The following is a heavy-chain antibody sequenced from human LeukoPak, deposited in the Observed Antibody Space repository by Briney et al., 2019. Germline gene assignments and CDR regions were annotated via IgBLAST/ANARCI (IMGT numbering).Heavy chain of an antibody. V-gene: IGHV1-2*02. CDR2: INPNSGGT. CDR1: GYTFTGYY. D-gene: IGHD3-3*01. J-gene: IGHJ4*02. Sequence: GASVKVSCKASGYTFTGYYMHWVRQAPGQGLEWMGWINPNSGGTNYAQKFQGRVTMTRDTSISTAYMELSRLRSDDTAVYYCARVLYDFWSGYYTGWFGNWGQGTLVTVSS. CDR3: ARVLYDFWSGYYTGWFGN.